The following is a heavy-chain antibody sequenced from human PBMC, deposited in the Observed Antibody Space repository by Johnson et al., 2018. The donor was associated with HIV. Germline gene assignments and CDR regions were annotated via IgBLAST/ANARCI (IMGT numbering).Heavy chain of an antibody. CDR1: GFTFSSYG. J-gene: IGHJ3*02. CDR2: ISYDGSNR. D-gene: IGHD5-24*01. CDR3: ARESRDGPNLRAFES. V-gene: IGHV3-30*03. Sequence: QVQLVESGGGVVQPGRSLRLSCAASGFTFSSYGMHWVRQAPGKGLEWVAVISYDGSNRYYADSVKGRFTISSDNSKNTLYIQMNNLRAGDTAVYCCARESRDGPNLRAFESWGQGTTVIVSS.